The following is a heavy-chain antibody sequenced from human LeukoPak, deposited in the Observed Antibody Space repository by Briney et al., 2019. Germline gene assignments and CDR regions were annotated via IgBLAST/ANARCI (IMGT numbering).Heavy chain of an antibody. V-gene: IGHV1-58*01. J-gene: IGHJ4*02. CDR1: GFTFPSYA. CDR2: IVVGSGNT. D-gene: IGHD2-21*02. CDR3: ATSVVTATFDY. Sequence: SVKVSCQASGFTFPSYAVQWLGQARAQRLEWIGWIVVGSGNTNYAQKFQERVTITRDMSTSTAYMELSSLRSEDTAVYYCATSVVTATFDYWGQGTLVSVSS.